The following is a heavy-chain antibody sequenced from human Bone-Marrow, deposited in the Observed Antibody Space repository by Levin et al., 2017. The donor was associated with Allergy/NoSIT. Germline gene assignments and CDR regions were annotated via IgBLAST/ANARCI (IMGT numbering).Heavy chain of an antibody. V-gene: IGHV4-4*02. D-gene: IGHD3-10*01. CDR1: GASINSSDW. Sequence: SETLSLTCTVSGASINSSDWWSWVRQAPGKGLEWVGDVYHSGSTNYNPSLKSRVTILVDESKNQFSLKVTSVTAADTVVYYCARSLYYYGSGSYFLDSWGQGTLVSVSS. J-gene: IGHJ4*02. CDR2: VYHSGST. CDR3: ARSLYYYGSGSYFLDS.